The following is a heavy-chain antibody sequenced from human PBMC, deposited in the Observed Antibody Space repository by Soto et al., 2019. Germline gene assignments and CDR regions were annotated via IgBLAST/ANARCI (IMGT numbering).Heavy chain of an antibody. J-gene: IGHJ3*02. V-gene: IGHV4-59*01. D-gene: IGHD6-6*01. CDR1: GGSISSYY. Sequence: SETLSLTCTVSGGSISSYYWSWIRQPPGKGLEWIGYIYYSGSTNYNPSLKGRVTISVDTSKNQFSLKLSSVTAADTAVYYCARGTTSIAHDAFDIWGQGTMVTVSS. CDR2: IYYSGST. CDR3: ARGTTSIAHDAFDI.